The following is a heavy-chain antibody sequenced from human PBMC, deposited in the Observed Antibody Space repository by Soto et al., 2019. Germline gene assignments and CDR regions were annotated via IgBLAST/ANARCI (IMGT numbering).Heavy chain of an antibody. CDR2: IYSGGST. J-gene: IGHJ3*02. D-gene: IGHD6-19*01. V-gene: IGHV3-66*01. CDR1: GFTVSSNY. CDR3: ARDRIAVAGTDAFDI. Sequence: EVPLVESGGGLVQPGGSLRLSCAASGFTVSSNYMSWVRQAPGKGLEWVSVIYSGGSTYYADSVKGRFTISRDNSKTPLYLQMNSLRAEDTAVYYCARDRIAVAGTDAFDIWGQGTMVTVSS.